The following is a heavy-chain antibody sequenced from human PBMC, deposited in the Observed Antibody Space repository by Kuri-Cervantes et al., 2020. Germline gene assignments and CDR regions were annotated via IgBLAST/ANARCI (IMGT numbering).Heavy chain of an antibody. CDR3: ARAPKAEY. V-gene: IGHV3-48*03. D-gene: IGHD6-25*01. CDR1: GFTFSAYW. J-gene: IGHJ4*02. Sequence: SLKISCAASGFTFSAYWLSWVRQAPGKGLEWVSYISSSGSTIYYADSVKGRFTISRDNAKNSLYLPMDSLRAEDTAVYYCARAPKAEYWGQGTLVTVSS. CDR2: ISSSGSTI.